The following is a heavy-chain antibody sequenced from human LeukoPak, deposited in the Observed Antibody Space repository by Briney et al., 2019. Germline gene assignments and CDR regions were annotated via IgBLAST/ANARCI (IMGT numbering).Heavy chain of an antibody. CDR2: VFPGDSET. V-gene: IGHV5-51*01. Sequence: GESLRISCKGSGYSFTNYWIGWVRQMPGKGLEWMGIVFPGDSETIYSPSFQGQVTISADKSINTAYLRWSSLKASDTAMYYCATSESQTRFDYWGQGTLVTVSS. D-gene: IGHD1/OR15-1a*01. CDR3: ATSESQTRFDY. J-gene: IGHJ4*02. CDR1: GYSFTNYW.